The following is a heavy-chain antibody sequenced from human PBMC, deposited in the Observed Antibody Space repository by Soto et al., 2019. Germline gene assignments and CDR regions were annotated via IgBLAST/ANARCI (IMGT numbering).Heavy chain of an antibody. CDR2: ISGSGGST. D-gene: IGHD5-12*01. CDR3: AKEWDSGPYYYYYMDV. V-gene: IGHV3-23*01. CDR1: GFTFSTYA. Sequence: PGGSLRLSCAASGFTFSTYAMSWVRQAPGKGLEWVSSISGSGGSTYYADSVKGRFTISRDNSKNTLSLQMNSLRAEDTAVYYCAKEWDSGPYYYYYMDVWSKGTTVTVSS. J-gene: IGHJ6*03.